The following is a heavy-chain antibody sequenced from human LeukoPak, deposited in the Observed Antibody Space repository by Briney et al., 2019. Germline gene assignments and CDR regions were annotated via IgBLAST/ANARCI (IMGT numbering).Heavy chain of an antibody. Sequence: QPGGSLRLSCAASGFTFSSYAMSWVRQAPGKGLEWVSSMSGSGGSTYYADSVKGRFTISRDDSKNTLYLQMNSLRAEDTAVYYCARVDSGNYDYWGQGTLLTVSS. CDR3: ARVDSGNYDY. CDR2: MSGSGGST. CDR1: GFTFSSYA. J-gene: IGHJ4*02. D-gene: IGHD1-26*01. V-gene: IGHV3-23*01.